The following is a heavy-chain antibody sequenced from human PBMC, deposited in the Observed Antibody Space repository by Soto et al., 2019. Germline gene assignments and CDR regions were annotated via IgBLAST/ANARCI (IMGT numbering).Heavy chain of an antibody. CDR1: GFTLSDYY. D-gene: IGHD3-10*01. CDR3: ARTKSYGAYDV. Sequence: EVKLVESGGGLVQPGGSLRLSCAVSGFTLSDYYIDWVRQAPGKGLEWLARSRVKANSFSTDYAATVKGRLSISRDDSESSVFLQMNSLRTEDTALYYLARTKSYGAYDVWGQGTVVIVSS. V-gene: IGHV3-72*01. J-gene: IGHJ3*01. CDR2: SRVKANSFST.